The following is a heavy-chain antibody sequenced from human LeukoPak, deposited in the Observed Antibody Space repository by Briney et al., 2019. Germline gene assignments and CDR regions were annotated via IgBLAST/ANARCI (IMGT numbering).Heavy chain of an antibody. CDR3: AKGMYDYVWGSYEPAFDY. CDR2: IWYDGSNK. CDR1: GFTFSSYG. V-gene: IGHV3-33*06. J-gene: IGHJ4*02. Sequence: GGSLRLSCAASGFTFSSYGMHWVRQAPGKGLEWVAVIWYDGSNKYYADSVEGRFTISRDNSKNTLYLQMNSLRAEDTAVYYCAKGMYDYVWGSYEPAFDYWGQGTLVTVSS. D-gene: IGHD3-16*01.